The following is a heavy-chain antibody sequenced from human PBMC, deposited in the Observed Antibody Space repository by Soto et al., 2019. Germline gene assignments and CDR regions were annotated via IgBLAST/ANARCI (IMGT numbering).Heavy chain of an antibody. CDR2: VYNSGST. CDR3: ASTHIVVVTDAFDI. J-gene: IGHJ3*02. Sequence: SETLSLTCTVSGGSISSNYWTWIRQPPGKGLEWIGYVYNSGSTNYNPSLKSRVTISEDTSKSQFSLKVNSMTAADTAVYYCASTHIVVVTDAFDIWGQGTMVTVSS. CDR1: GGSISSNY. D-gene: IGHD2-21*02. V-gene: IGHV4-59*01.